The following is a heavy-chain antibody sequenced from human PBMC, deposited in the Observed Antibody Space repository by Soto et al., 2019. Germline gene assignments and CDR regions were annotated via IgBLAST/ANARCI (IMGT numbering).Heavy chain of an antibody. CDR3: ARFITVLRFLEGSDAFDI. D-gene: IGHD3-3*01. J-gene: IGHJ3*02. CDR1: GYTFTSYG. Sequence: GASVKVSCKASGYTFTSYGISWVRQDPGQGLEWMGWISAYNGNTNYAQKLQGRVTMTTDTSTSTAYMELRSLRSDDTAVYYCARFITVLRFLEGSDAFDIWGQGTMVTVSS. V-gene: IGHV1-18*01. CDR2: ISAYNGNT.